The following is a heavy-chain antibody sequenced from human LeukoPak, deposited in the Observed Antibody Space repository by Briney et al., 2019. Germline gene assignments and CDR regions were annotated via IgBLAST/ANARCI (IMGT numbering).Heavy chain of an antibody. CDR1: GFTFSCYA. V-gene: IGHV3-23*01. CDR2: ISGSGGST. CDR3: AKAYPLPIAAAASILDYGMDV. D-gene: IGHD6-13*01. J-gene: IGHJ6*02. Sequence: GGALRLSCAASGFTFSCYAMSGVGQAPGKGLGWVSAISGSGGSTYYADSVKGRFTISRDNSKNTLYLQMNSLRAEDTAVYYCAKAYPLPIAAAASILDYGMDVWGQGTTVTVSS.